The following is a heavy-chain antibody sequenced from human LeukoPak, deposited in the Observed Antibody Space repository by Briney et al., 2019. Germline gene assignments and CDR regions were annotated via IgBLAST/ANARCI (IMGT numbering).Heavy chain of an antibody. V-gene: IGHV5-10-1*01. CDR3: ATRDTLYYFDY. D-gene: IGHD5-18*01. CDR2: IDPSDSYT. J-gene: IGHJ4*02. Sequence: GASLKISCKGSGYSFTSYWISWVRQMPGRGLEWMGRIDPSDSYTNYSPSFQGHVTISADKSISTAYLQWSSLKASDTAMYYCATRDTLYYFDYWGQGTLVTVSS. CDR1: GYSFTSYW.